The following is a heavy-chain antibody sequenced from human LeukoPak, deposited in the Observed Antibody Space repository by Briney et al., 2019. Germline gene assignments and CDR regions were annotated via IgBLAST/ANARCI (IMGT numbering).Heavy chain of an antibody. CDR1: GFTFSSYT. Sequence: GGSLRLSCAASGFTFSSYTMSWVRQAPGKGLEWVSGISWNSGSIDYADSVKGRFTISRDNTKNSLYLQMNSLRVEDTAFYYCAKDNRRHYTSGPNPDSLHWGQGALVTVSS. J-gene: IGHJ4*02. V-gene: IGHV3-9*01. CDR2: ISWNSGSI. D-gene: IGHD6-19*01. CDR3: AKDNRRHYTSGPNPDSLH.